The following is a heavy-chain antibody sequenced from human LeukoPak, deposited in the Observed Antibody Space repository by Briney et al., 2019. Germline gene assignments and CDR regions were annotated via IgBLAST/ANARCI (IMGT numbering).Heavy chain of an antibody. V-gene: IGHV4-59*01. J-gene: IGHJ3*02. CDR2: IYYSGST. D-gene: IGHD6-13*01. Sequence: SETLSLTCTVSGGSISSYYWSWIRQPPGKGLEWIGYIYYSGSTNYNPSLKSRVTISVDTSKNQFSLKLSSVTAADTALYYCARGLGASAAGHDAFDIWGQGTMVTVSS. CDR3: ARGLGASAAGHDAFDI. CDR1: GGSISSYY.